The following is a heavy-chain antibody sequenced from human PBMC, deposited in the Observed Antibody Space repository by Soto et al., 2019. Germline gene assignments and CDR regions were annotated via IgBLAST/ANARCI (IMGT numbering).Heavy chain of an antibody. CDR3: TTDHSYYDFLSGYYRWVYY. D-gene: IGHD3-3*01. CDR1: GFTFSNAW. J-gene: IGHJ4*02. V-gene: IGHV3-15*01. CDR2: IKSKTDGGTT. Sequence: EVQLVESGGGLVKPGGSLRLSCAASGFTFSNAWMSWVRQAPGKGLEWVGRIKSKTDGGTTDYAAPGKGRFTISRADSKHTLYLQMNIQKTEDTAVYYCTTDHSYYDFLSGYYRWVYYWGQVTLVTVAS.